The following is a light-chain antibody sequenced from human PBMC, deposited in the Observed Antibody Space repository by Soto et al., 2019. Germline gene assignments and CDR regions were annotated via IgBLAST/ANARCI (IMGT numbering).Light chain of an antibody. J-gene: IGKJ5*01. Sequence: EIVLTDSPATLSLSRGEIATLSCRASQSVSSYLAWYQQKPGQAPRLLIYDATTRATGIPARFSGSGSGTDFTLTISSLEPEDFALYYCQQRSNWITFGQGTRLEIK. V-gene: IGKV3-11*01. CDR3: QQRSNWIT. CDR2: DAT. CDR1: QSVSSY.